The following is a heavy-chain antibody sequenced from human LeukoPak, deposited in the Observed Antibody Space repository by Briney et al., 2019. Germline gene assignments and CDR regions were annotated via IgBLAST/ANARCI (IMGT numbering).Heavy chain of an antibody. CDR1: GGSINSSSYY. V-gene: IGHV4-39*01. Sequence: PSETLSLTCTVSGGSINSSSYYWGWIRQPPGKGLEWIGSIYYSGSIYYSGSTYQNPSLKSRVTISVDTSKNQFSLKLSSVSAADTAVYYCAKSEGGWFDPWGQGTLVTVFS. J-gene: IGHJ5*02. D-gene: IGHD3-16*01. CDR3: AKSEGGWFDP. CDR2: IYYSGSIYYSGST.